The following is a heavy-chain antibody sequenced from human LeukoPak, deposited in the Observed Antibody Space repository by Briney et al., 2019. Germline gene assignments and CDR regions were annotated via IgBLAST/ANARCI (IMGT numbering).Heavy chain of an antibody. J-gene: IGHJ4*02. Sequence: SETLSLTCTVSGGSISSSSYYWGWIRQPPGEGLEWIGSIYYSGSTNYNPSLKSRVTISVDTSKNQFPLKLSSVTAADTAVYYCARGYYGDYKVRVLGHYFDYWGQGTLVTVSS. CDR2: IYYSGST. CDR3: ARGYYGDYKVRVLGHYFDY. CDR1: GGSISSSSYY. D-gene: IGHD4-17*01. V-gene: IGHV4-39*06.